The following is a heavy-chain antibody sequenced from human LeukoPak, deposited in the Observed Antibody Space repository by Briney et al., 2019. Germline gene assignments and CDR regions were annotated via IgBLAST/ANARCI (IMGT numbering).Heavy chain of an antibody. CDR2: IIPILNVP. V-gene: IGHV1-69*04. CDR1: GGIFNDSS. Sequence: SVKVSCKASGGIFNDSSICWVRQAPGEGPEWMGRIIPILNVPNYAQKFEGRVTITADKSTNTAYMELSSLKSEDTAVYFCARDRPRARYFDYWGQGTLVTVSS. CDR3: ARDRPRARYFDY. J-gene: IGHJ4*02. D-gene: IGHD2-15*01.